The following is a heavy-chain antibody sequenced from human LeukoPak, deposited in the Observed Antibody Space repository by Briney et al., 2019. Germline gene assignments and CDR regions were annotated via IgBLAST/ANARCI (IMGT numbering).Heavy chain of an antibody. CDR2: IYYSGST. CDR3: ARDVQNYYYYYMDV. Sequence: SETLSLTCTVSGGSISSYYWSWIRQPPGKGLEWIGYIYYSGSTNYNPSLKGRVTISVDTSKNQFSLNLSSVTAADTAVYYCARDVQNYYYYYMDVWGKGTTVTVSS. J-gene: IGHJ6*03. V-gene: IGHV4-59*01. CDR1: GGSISSYY.